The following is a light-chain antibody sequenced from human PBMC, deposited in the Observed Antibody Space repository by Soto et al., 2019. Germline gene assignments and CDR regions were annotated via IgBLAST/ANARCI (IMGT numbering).Light chain of an antibody. V-gene: IGKV3-20*01. CDR2: GAS. J-gene: IGKJ4*01. CDR1: QSVSSRY. CDR3: EQYGSAPT. Sequence: VLTQSAGSLSLYPGERATVSYRASQSVSSRYLAWYQQKPGQAPRLLIYGASTRATGIPDNFSGSGSGTDFTLTICRLEPEDVAVYYWEQYGSAPTFGGGTKVDIK.